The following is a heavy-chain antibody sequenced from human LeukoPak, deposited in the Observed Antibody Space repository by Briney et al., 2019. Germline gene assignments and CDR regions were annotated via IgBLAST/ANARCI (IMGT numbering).Heavy chain of an antibody. J-gene: IGHJ3*02. CDR1: GFTFSSYE. CDR2: ISSSGSTI. V-gene: IGHV3-48*03. Sequence: PGGSLRLSCAASGFTFSSYEMNWVRQAPGKGLEWVSYISSSGSTIYYADSVKGRFTISRDNAKNSLYLQMNSLRAEDTAVYYCARGLRYYGDYDEGLNAFDIWGQGTMVTVSS. D-gene: IGHD4-17*01. CDR3: ARGLRYYGDYDEGLNAFDI.